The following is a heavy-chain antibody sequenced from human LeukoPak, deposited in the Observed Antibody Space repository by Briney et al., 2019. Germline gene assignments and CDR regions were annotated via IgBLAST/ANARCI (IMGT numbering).Heavy chain of an antibody. Sequence: GGSLRLSCAASGFTFSIYAMSWVRQTPGKGLEWVAATVGGRPDSYHADSVKGRFTVSRDNSKNTLYLQMNSLRAEDTAVYYCAKDRDGDGWDYYYYMYVWGKGTTVTISS. CDR2: TVGGRPDS. V-gene: IGHV3-23*01. J-gene: IGHJ6*03. CDR1: GFTFSIYA. D-gene: IGHD5-24*01. CDR3: AKDRDGDGWDYYYYMYV.